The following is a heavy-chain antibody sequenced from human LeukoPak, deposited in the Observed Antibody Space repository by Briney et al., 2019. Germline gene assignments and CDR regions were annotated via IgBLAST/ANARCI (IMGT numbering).Heavy chain of an antibody. CDR3: ARDLIFGGSSWFTPYYYYYYGMDV. V-gene: IGHV3-74*01. CDR1: GFTFSSYW. CDR2: INSDGSST. D-gene: IGHD6-13*01. Sequence: PGGSLGLSCAAPGFTFSSYWMHWVRQAPGKGLVWVSRINSDGSSTSYADSVKGRFTISRDNAKNTLYLQMNSLRAEDTAVYYCARDLIFGGSSWFTPYYYYYYGMDVWGQGTTVTVSS. J-gene: IGHJ6*02.